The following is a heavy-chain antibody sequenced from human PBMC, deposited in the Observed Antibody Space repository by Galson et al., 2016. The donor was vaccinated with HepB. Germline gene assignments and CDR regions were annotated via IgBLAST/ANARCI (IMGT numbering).Heavy chain of an antibody. D-gene: IGHD5-18*01. CDR2: IYYSGST. Sequence: TLSLTCTVSGGSMSTYYWSWIRQPPGKGLEWIGYIYYSGSTNYSPSLKSRVTISVDTSKNQFSLKLSSVTAADTAVYYCARDLTMVTTGWFDPWGQGTLVAVSS. J-gene: IGHJ5*02. CDR3: ARDLTMVTTGWFDP. CDR1: GGSMSTYY. V-gene: IGHV4-59*01.